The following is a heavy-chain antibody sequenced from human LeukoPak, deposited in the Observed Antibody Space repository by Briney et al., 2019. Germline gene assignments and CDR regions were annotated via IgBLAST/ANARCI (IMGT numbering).Heavy chain of an antibody. J-gene: IGHJ4*02. CDR1: GGSISSYY. V-gene: IGHV4-59*08. D-gene: IGHD1-14*01. CDR3: ARHGRVPEFDY. Sequence: SETLSLTCTVSGGSISSYYWSWIRQPPGKGLEWIGYIYYSGSTNYNPSLKSRVTISVDTSKNQFSLKLSSVTAADTAVYYCARHGRVPEFDYWAREPWSPSPQ. CDR2: IYYSGST.